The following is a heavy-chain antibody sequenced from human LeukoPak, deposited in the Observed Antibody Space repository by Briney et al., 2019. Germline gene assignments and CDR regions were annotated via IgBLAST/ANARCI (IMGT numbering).Heavy chain of an antibody. V-gene: IGHV3-13*01. J-gene: IGHJ4*02. D-gene: IGHD2-21*02. CDR1: GFTFSSYD. Sequence: GGSLRLSCAASGFTFSSYDMHWVRQATGKGLEWVSAISAAGDTYYLDSVKGRFTISRENAKNSLYLQMNNLRAGDTAVYYCVALGDRIYWGQGTPVTVSS. CDR3: VALGDRIY. CDR2: ISAAGDT.